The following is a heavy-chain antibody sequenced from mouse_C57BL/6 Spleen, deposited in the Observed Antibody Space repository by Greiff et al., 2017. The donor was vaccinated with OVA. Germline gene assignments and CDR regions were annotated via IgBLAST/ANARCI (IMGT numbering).Heavy chain of an antibody. J-gene: IGHJ2*01. Sequence: QVQLKQPGAELVKPGASVKLSCKASGYTFTSYWMQWVKQRPGQGLEWIGEIDPSDSYTNYNQKFKGKATLTVDTSSSTAYMQLSSLTSEDSAVYYCAKGGLGRGFDYWGQGTTLTVSS. CDR3: AKGGLGRGFDY. CDR2: IDPSDSYT. V-gene: IGHV1-50*01. CDR1: GYTFTSYW. D-gene: IGHD4-1*01.